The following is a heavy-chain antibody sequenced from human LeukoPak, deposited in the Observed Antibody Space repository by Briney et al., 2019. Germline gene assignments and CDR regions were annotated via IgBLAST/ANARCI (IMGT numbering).Heavy chain of an antibody. CDR1: GFTFSSYG. CDR3: AKDARPSY. V-gene: IGHV3-23*01. Sequence: PGGSLRLSCAASGFTFSSYGMHWVRQAPGKGLEWVSAITGGGGSTYYADSVKGRFTISRDNSKNTLYLQMNSLRADDTAVYYCAKDARPSYWGQGTLVTVSS. CDR2: ITGGGGST. J-gene: IGHJ4*02.